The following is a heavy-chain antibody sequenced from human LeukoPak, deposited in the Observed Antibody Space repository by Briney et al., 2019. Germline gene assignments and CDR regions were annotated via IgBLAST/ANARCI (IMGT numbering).Heavy chain of an antibody. CDR2: ISGSGVST. D-gene: IGHD3-10*01. Sequence: PGGSLRLSCAASKFTFSDYAMSWVRQAPGKGLEWVSVISGSGVSTYYADSVKGRFTISRDNSKNTLFLQMNSLRAKDTAVYYCAKSLGVTRFYYMDVWGKGTTVTVSS. J-gene: IGHJ6*03. CDR1: KFTFSDYA. CDR3: AKSLGVTRFYYMDV. V-gene: IGHV3-23*01.